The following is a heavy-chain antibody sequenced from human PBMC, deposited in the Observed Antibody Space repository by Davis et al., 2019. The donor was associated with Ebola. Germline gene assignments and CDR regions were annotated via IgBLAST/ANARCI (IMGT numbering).Heavy chain of an antibody. J-gene: IGHJ6*04. Sequence: GGSLRLSCAASGFTFSSFAMSWVRQAPGKGLEWVSATTGDGKVTYYADSVKGRFTISRDNAKNTLYLQMNSLRAEDTAVYYCASGVYGMDVWGKGTTVTVSS. V-gene: IGHV3-23*01. D-gene: IGHD3-3*01. CDR1: GFTFSSFA. CDR2: TTGDGKVT. CDR3: ASGVYGMDV.